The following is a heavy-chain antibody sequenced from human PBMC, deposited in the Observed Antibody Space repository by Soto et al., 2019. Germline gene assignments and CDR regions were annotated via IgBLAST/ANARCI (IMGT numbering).Heavy chain of an antibody. CDR3: ARHQIEQQLVLNWFDP. V-gene: IGHV4-39*01. J-gene: IGHJ5*02. CDR2: ICYSGST. CDR1: GGSISSSSYY. Sequence: SETLSLTCTVSGGSISSSSYYWGWIRQPPGKGLEWIGSICYSGSTYYNPSLKSRVTISVDTSKNQFSLKLSSVTAADTAVYYCARHQIEQQLVLNWFDPWGQGTLVTVSS. D-gene: IGHD6-13*01.